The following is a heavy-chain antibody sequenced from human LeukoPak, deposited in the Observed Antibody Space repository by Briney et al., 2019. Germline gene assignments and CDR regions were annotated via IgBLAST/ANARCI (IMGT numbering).Heavy chain of an antibody. CDR1: GYSFTDYY. V-gene: IGHV1-2*02. CDR3: ARGDYGGKVSQH. CDR2: IKPNTGDT. D-gene: IGHD4-23*01. J-gene: IGHJ1*01. Sequence: ASVKVSCKASGYSFTDYYIHWVRQAPGQGLEWMGWIKPNTGDTNYVEKFEGRVTRTRDTSSNTAYMELSGLTSDDTAVYHCARGDYGGKVSQHWGQGTLVTVSS.